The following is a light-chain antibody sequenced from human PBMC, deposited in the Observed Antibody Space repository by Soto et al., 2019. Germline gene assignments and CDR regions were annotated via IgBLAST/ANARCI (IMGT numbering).Light chain of an antibody. Sequence: EIVLTQSPATLSLSPGERATLSCRASQSVSSYLAWYQQKPGQAPRLLIYDASNRATGIPARFSGSGSGTDFTLTISSLAPDDFAVYYCQQRSNWPSFGQGTKLELK. CDR3: QQRSNWPS. CDR1: QSVSSY. V-gene: IGKV3-11*01. CDR2: DAS. J-gene: IGKJ2*01.